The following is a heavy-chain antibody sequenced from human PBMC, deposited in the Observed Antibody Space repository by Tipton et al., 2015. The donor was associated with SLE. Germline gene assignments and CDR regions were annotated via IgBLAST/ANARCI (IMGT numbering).Heavy chain of an antibody. V-gene: IGHV3-33*05. Sequence: SLRLSCAASGFTFRSYGMHWVRQAPGKGLEWVAFIQDDGSKKYYGDSVKGRFTISRDNSNNRLYLQMNSLRGEDTAVYYCAREKEEVTGDYNWFDPWGQGTLVTVSS. CDR1: GFTFRSYG. D-gene: IGHD1-20*01. CDR2: IQDDGSKK. J-gene: IGHJ5*02. CDR3: AREKEEVTGDYNWFDP.